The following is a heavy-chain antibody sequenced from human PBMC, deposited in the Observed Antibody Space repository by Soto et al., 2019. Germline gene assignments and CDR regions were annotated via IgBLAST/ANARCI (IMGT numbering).Heavy chain of an antibody. CDR2: IYYSGST. CDR1: GGSISSSSYY. Sequence: PSETLSLTCTVSGGSISSSSYYWGWIRQPPGKGLEWIGSIYYSGSTYYNPSLKSRVTISVDTSKNQFSLKLSSVTAAYTAVYYCARRGSGSYSDSWGQGTLV. J-gene: IGHJ4*02. D-gene: IGHD3-10*01. CDR3: ARRGSGSYSDS. V-gene: IGHV4-39*01.